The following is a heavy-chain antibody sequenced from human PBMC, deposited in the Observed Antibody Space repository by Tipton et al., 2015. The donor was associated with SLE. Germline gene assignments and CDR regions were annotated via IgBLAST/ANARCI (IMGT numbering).Heavy chain of an antibody. D-gene: IGHD1-1*01. V-gene: IGHV3-30*02. CDR2: IQSDGGNNK. CDR3: AKDRENNFYWYFDL. J-gene: IGHJ2*01. Sequence: SLRLSCAASGFTFSNYGMHWVRQAPGKGLEWVTFIQSDGGNNKYYADSVKGRFTISRDNSKNTLYLQMNSLRAEDTAVYYCAKDRENNFYWYFDLWGRGTLVTVSS. CDR1: GFTFSNYG.